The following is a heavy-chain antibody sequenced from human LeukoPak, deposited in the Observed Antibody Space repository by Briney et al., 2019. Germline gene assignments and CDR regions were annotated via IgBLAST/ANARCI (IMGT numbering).Heavy chain of an antibody. J-gene: IGHJ6*03. Sequence: SETLSLTCAVYGGSFSGYYWSWIRQPPGKGLEWIGEINHSGSTNYNPSLKSRVTISVDTSKNQFSLKLSSVTAADTAVYYCASGGYYYMDAWGKGTTVTVSS. CDR3: ASGGYYYMDA. V-gene: IGHV4-34*01. CDR1: GGSFSGYY. CDR2: INHSGST.